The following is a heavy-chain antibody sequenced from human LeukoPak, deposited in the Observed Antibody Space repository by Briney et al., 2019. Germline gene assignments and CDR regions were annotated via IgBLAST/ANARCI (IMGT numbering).Heavy chain of an antibody. CDR1: GYSFIDYY. CDR2: IIPIFDTA. J-gene: IGHJ4*02. V-gene: IGHV1-69*06. Sequence: SVKVSCKTSGYSFIDYYIHWVRQAPGHGLEWMGGIIPIFDTANYAQNFQGRVTITADTYTSTAYMELSSLRSEDTAMYYCVSSVDYDYWGQGTLVTVSS. CDR3: VSSVDYDY.